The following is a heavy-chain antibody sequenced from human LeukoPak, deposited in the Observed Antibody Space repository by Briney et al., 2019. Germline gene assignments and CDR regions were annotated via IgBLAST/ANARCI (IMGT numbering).Heavy chain of an antibody. CDR3: ARDNLY. CDR1: GFTFSDYH. CDR2: TNNKRNNYGI. Sequence: GGSLRLSCAAFGFTFSDYHMDWVRQAPGKGLEWLGRTNNKRNNYGIEHAASVKGRFIMSRDDSQNSLYLQMNSLRAEDTAVYYCARDNLYWGLGTLVTVSS. V-gene: IGHV3-72*01. J-gene: IGHJ4*02.